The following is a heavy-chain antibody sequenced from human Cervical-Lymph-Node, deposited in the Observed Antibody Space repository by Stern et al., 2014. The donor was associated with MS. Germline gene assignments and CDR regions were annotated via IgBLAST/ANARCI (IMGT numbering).Heavy chain of an antibody. CDR3: TRFLQSGWSDLFDS. V-gene: IGHV3-7*01. J-gene: IGHJ5*01. D-gene: IGHD6-19*01. CDR2: IKRDGSET. CDR1: GSTFSTSW. Sequence: EVQLVESGGGLVQPGGSQRLSCVASGSTFSTSWMSWVRQAPGKGLEWVANIKRDGSETYYLDSVKGRFTISTDNAKSSLYLEMNSLRAEDTAVYYCTRFLQSGWSDLFDSWGRGTLVTVSS.